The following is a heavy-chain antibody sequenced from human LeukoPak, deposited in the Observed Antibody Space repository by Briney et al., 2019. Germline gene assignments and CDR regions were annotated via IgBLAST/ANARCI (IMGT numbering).Heavy chain of an antibody. CDR2: ISDDETYK. Sequence: GGSLRLSCAASGFTFNSYSMHWVRQAPGKGLEWVTAISDDETYKFYADSVKGRFTISRDNAKNSLYLQMNSLRAEDTAVYFCARSGYSSTWYLQSFELDYWGQGTLVTVSS. CDR3: ARSGYSSTWYLQSFELDY. D-gene: IGHD2-2*01. J-gene: IGHJ4*02. CDR1: GFTFNSYS. V-gene: IGHV3-30-3*01.